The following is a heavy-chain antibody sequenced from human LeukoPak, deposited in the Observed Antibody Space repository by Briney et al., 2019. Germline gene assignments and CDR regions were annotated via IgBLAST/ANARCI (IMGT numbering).Heavy chain of an antibody. CDR2: IYYSGNT. Sequence: SETLSLTCTVSGDSISSSSYYWGWLRQPPGKGLQWIGSIYYSGNTYYNPSLKSRVTISLDTSKNQFSLKLSSVTAAETAVYYCARATVAVPDYWGQGTLVTVSS. V-gene: IGHV4-39*01. CDR3: ARATVAVPDY. CDR1: GDSISSSSYY. J-gene: IGHJ4*02. D-gene: IGHD6-19*01.